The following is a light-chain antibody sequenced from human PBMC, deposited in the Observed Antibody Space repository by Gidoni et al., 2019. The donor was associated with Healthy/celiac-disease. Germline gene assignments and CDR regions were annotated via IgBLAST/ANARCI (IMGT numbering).Light chain of an antibody. CDR1: QDISNY. V-gene: IGKV1-33*01. CDR2: DAS. J-gene: IGKJ4*01. Sequence: DIQMTQTPSSLSASVGDRITITCQASQDISNYVNWYQQKPGKAPKLLIYDASHLETGVPSRFSGRGSGTDFTFTISSLQPEDIATYYCQQYDTLSLTFGGGTKVEIK. CDR3: QQYDTLSLT.